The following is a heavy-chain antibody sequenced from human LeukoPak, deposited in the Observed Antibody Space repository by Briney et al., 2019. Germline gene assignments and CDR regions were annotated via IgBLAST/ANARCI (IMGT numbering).Heavy chain of an antibody. CDR2: ISSTSSYI. V-gene: IGHV3-21*01. CDR1: GFTFSTYT. D-gene: IGHD3-16*01. J-gene: IGHJ5*02. Sequence: PGGSLRLSCAASGFTFSTYTMNWVRQAPGKGLEWVSSISSTSSYIYYADSVKGRFTISRDNGKNSLYLQMNSLRAEDTAVYYCARDLGGWFDPWGQGTLVTVSS. CDR3: ARDLGGWFDP.